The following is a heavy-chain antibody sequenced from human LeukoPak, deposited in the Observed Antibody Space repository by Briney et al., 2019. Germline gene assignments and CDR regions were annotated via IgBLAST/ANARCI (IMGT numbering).Heavy chain of an antibody. D-gene: IGHD6-13*01. CDR2: ISGSGGST. Sequence: AGGSLRLSCAASGFTFSSYWMSWVRQAPGKGLEWVSAISGSGGSTYYADSVKGRFTTSRDNSKNTLYLQMNSLRAEDTAVYYCAKSVYSSPRYFDLWGRGTLVTVSS. J-gene: IGHJ2*01. CDR3: AKSVYSSPRYFDL. CDR1: GFTFSSYW. V-gene: IGHV3-23*01.